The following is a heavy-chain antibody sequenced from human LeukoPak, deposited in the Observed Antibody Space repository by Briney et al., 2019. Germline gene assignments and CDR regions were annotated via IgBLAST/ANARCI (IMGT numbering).Heavy chain of an antibody. Sequence: ASVKVSCKAPGYTFTSYGISWVRQAPGQGLEWMGWISAYNGNTNYAQKLQGRVTMTTDTSTSTAYMELRSLRSDDTAVYYCARDLGPYYYYYYMDVWGKGTTVTVSS. V-gene: IGHV1-18*01. CDR2: ISAYNGNT. D-gene: IGHD7-27*01. CDR1: GYTFTSYG. J-gene: IGHJ6*03. CDR3: ARDLGPYYYYYYMDV.